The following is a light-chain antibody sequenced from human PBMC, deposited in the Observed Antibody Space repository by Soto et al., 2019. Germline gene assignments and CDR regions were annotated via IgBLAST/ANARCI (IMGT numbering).Light chain of an antibody. CDR2: EVT. J-gene: IGLJ1*01. Sequence: QSVLTQPASVSGSPGQSITVSCTGTSSDVGSYNLVSWYQHHPGKAPQLMIYEVTKRPSGVSDRFSGSKSGNTASLTISGLQAEDVADYYCCSYAGSSNFYVFGTGTKVTVL. CDR3: CSYAGSSNFYV. V-gene: IGLV2-23*02. CDR1: SSDVGSYNL.